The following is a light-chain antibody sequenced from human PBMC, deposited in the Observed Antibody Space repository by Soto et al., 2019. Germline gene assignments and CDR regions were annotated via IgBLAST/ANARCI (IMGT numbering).Light chain of an antibody. CDR1: SSDSGSYNY. V-gene: IGLV2-14*01. J-gene: IGLJ7*01. Sequence: QSALTQAASVSGFPGQSITISCTGTSSDSGSYNYVSWFQQYPGKAPKLIISEVSNRPSGVSTRFSGSKSGITASLTISGLQAEDEADYYCSSYTTSSTIVFGGGTQLTVL. CDR2: EVS. CDR3: SSYTTSSTIV.